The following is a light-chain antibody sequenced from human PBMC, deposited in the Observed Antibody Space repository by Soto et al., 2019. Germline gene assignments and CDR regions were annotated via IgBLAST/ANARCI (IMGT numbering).Light chain of an antibody. Sequence: EIVMTQSPATLSVSPGERATLSCRASQSVSSNLAWYQQKPGQAPRLLIYGASTRATGIPARFSGSGSGTECTLTISSLQSEDFAVYYCQQRHTWPLTFGQGTKLEIK. CDR1: QSVSSN. CDR3: QQRHTWPLT. J-gene: IGKJ2*01. V-gene: IGKV3-15*01. CDR2: GAS.